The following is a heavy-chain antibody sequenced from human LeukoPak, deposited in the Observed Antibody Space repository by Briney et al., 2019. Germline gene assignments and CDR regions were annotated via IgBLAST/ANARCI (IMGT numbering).Heavy chain of an antibody. D-gene: IGHD3-9*01. CDR1: GYTFTGYY. CDR3: ASPGSNYDVLTGPGYCDY. CDR2: INPNSGAT. V-gene: IGHV1-2*02. Sequence: ASVKVSCKASGYTFTGYYMHWVRQAPGQGLEWLGWINPNSGATNYAQNFQGSVTLTRDTSISTAYMELSSLRSDDTAVSYCASPGSNYDVLTGPGYCDYWGQGTLVTVSS. J-gene: IGHJ4*02.